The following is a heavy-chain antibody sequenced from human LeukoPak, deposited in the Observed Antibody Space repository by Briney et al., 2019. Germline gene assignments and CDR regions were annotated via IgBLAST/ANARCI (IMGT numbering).Heavy chain of an antibody. Sequence: GGSLRLSCAVSGVFFSNYATGWVRQAQHKGTGWVGIISGSGFTTHYADSAKGRFTISRDNSKNTQALQRAGLRVEDTAVYLCARRSRPHTTWSDSSYFYMDVWGKGTTVTVSS. V-gene: IGHV3-23*01. CDR2: ISGSGFTT. D-gene: IGHD6-13*01. CDR3: ARRSRPHTTWSDSSYFYMDV. J-gene: IGHJ6*04. CDR1: GVFFSNYA.